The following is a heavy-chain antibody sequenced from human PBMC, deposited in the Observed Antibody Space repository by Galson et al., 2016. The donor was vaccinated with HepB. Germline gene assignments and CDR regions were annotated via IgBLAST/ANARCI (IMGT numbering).Heavy chain of an antibody. CDR3: ANIGAFDI. Sequence: SLRLSCAASGFTVSYNYMTWVRQPPGKGLEWVALIYCAGKTYYADSVKSRFTISRDHSKNTVYLQMNSLRADDTAMYYCANIGAFDIWGQGTMVTVSS. J-gene: IGHJ3*02. V-gene: IGHV3-53*01. CDR1: GFTVSYNY. CDR2: IYCAGKT.